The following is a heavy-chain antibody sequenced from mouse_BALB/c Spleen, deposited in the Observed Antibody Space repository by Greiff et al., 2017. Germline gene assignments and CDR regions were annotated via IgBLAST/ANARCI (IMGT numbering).Heavy chain of an antibody. J-gene: IGHJ3*01. CDR1: GFTFSSYA. CDR2: ISSGGSYT. Sequence: EVKLEESGGGLVKPGGSLKLSCAASGFTFSSYAMSWVRQSPEKRLEWVAEISSGGSYTYYPDTVTGRFTISRDNAKNTLYLEMSSLRSEDTAMYYCARGRGDGRGDLAYWGQGTLVTVSA. CDR3: ARGRGDGRGDLAY. D-gene: IGHD1-1*01. V-gene: IGHV5-9-4*01.